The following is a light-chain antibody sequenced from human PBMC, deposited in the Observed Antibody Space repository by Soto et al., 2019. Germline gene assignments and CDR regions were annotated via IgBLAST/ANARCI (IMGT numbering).Light chain of an antibody. CDR3: QVWNGRSFQGV. CDR2: DDS. Sequence: SYELTQPPSVSVASGQTASIACGGDSIGTKSVNWYHQRPGQAPVVVVYDDSDRPTGIPERFSGSNSGNTATLTISRVEAGDEADYYCQVWNGRSFQGVFGPGTKVTVL. CDR1: SIGTKS. V-gene: IGLV3-21*02. J-gene: IGLJ1*01.